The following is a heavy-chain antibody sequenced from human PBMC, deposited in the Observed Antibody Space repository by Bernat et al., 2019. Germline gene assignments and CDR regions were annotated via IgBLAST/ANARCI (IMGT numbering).Heavy chain of an antibody. D-gene: IGHD6-19*01. CDR3: ARGPDIAVAIYYFDY. J-gene: IGHJ4*02. CDR1: GFTFKTYS. Sequence: EVQLVESGGGLVKPGGSLTLSCAASGFTFKTYSMNWVRQAPGKGLEWVSSISSTSTYIYYADSVKGRFTISRDSARNSLYLQMNSLRAEDTAVYYCARGPDIAVAIYYFDYWGQGTLVTVSS. V-gene: IGHV3-21*01. CDR2: ISSTSTYI.